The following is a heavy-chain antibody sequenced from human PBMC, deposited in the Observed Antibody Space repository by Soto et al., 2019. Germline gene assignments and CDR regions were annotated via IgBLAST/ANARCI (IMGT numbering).Heavy chain of an antibody. Sequence: GGSLRLSCAASGFTFSSYGMHWVRKAPGKGLEWVAVIWYDGSNKYYADSVKGRFTISRDNSKNTLYLQMNSLRAEDTAVYYCAREHFSGSYYDYWGQGTLVTVSS. CDR1: GFTFSSYG. CDR3: AREHFSGSYYDY. V-gene: IGHV3-33*01. J-gene: IGHJ4*02. CDR2: IWYDGSNK. D-gene: IGHD1-26*01.